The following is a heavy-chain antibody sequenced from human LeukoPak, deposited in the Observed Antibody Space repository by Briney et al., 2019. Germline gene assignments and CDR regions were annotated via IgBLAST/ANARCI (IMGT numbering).Heavy chain of an antibody. CDR3: ARDWSDYGDEPLDY. CDR1: GFTFSSYA. V-gene: IGHV3-30*04. J-gene: IGHJ4*02. D-gene: IGHD4-17*01. Sequence: GRSLRLSCAASGFTFSSYAMHWVRQAPGKGLEWVAVISYDGRQNYYADSVKGRFTISRDNSKNTLYLQMNSLRAEDTAVYYCARDWSDYGDEPLDYWGQGTLVTVSS. CDR2: ISYDGRQN.